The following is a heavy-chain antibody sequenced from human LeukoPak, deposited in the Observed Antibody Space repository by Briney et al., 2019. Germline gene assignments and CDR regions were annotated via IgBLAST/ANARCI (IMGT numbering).Heavy chain of an antibody. CDR2: IFHSGST. D-gene: IGHD2-2*01. V-gene: IGHV4-4*02. CDR1: GVSISSSNW. CDR3: ASAIGYCSSSSCSQIDY. J-gene: IGHJ4*02. Sequence: SETLSLTCVVSGVSISSSNWCSWVRQPLGKGLEWIGEIFHSGSTNYNPSLKSRVTISLDKSKNQFSLKLSSVTAADTAIYYCASAIGYCSSSSCSQIDYWGQGTLVTVSS.